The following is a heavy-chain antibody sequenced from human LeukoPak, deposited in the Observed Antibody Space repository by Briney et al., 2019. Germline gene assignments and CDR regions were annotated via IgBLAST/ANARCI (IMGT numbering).Heavy chain of an antibody. CDR2: ISSSSSTI. J-gene: IGHJ6*03. D-gene: IGHD3-10*01. CDR1: GLTFRGFT. Sequence: GGPLGPSCAASGLTFRGFTRTGVGQAPGRGREGVSYISSSSSTIYYADSVKGRFTISRDNAKNSLYLQMNSLRAEDTAVYYCAKRGSYYYYMDVWGKGTTVTVSS. V-gene: IGHV3-48*04. CDR3: AKRGSYYYYMDV.